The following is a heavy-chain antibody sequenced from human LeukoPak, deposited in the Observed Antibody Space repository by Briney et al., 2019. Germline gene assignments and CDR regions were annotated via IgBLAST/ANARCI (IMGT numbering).Heavy chain of an antibody. V-gene: IGHV4-59*01. J-gene: IGHJ6*03. Sequence: SETLSLTCTVSGGSISSYYWSWIRQPPGKGLEWIGYIYYSGSTNYNPSLKSRVTISVDTSKNQFSLKLSSVTAADTAVYYCARVTGNLMHYYYMDVWGKGTTVTISS. D-gene: IGHD1-14*01. CDR2: IYYSGST. CDR3: ARVTGNLMHYYYMDV. CDR1: GGSISSYY.